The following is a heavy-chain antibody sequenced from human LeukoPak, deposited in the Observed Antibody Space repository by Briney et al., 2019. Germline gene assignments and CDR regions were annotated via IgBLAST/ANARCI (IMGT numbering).Heavy chain of an antibody. Sequence: GASVKVPCKASGYSFTSFGISWVRQAPGQGLEWMGWISTYNANTNYAQKYQGRVTMTTDTSTSTAYMELRSLRSDDTAVYFCARVFSFGDYIWGSYRYYFDYWGQGTLVTVSS. D-gene: IGHD3-16*02. CDR3: ARVFSFGDYIWGSYRYYFDY. CDR1: GYSFTSFG. J-gene: IGHJ4*02. V-gene: IGHV1-18*01. CDR2: ISTYNANT.